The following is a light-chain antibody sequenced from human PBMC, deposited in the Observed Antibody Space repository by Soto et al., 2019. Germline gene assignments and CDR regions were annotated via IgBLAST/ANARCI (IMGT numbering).Light chain of an antibody. J-gene: IGKJ3*01. V-gene: IGKV1-27*01. CDR1: QGIRNF. Sequence: DIQMTQSPTSLSASVGDRVTITCQASQGIRNFVAWYQQKPGNAPKLLIYAASTLQSGVPSRFSGSGSGTDVARTVYSREHEDGATYSCQKYSSVPVFGPGTKVEIK. CDR2: AAS. CDR3: QKYSSVPV.